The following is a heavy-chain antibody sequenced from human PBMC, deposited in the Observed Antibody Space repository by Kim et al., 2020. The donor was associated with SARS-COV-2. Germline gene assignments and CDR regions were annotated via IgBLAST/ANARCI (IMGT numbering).Heavy chain of an antibody. V-gene: IGHV4-59*08. CDR3: ARQVAASDWFDP. D-gene: IGHD6-13*01. Sequence: NSNPPRKSRVTISVDTSKNQFSLKLSSVTAADTAVYYCARQVAASDWFDPWGQGTLVTVSS. J-gene: IGHJ5*02.